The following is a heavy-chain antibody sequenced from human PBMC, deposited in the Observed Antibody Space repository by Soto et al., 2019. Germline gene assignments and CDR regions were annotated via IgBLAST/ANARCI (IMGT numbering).Heavy chain of an antibody. Sequence: LEILSLTCTVSGGSISSSRYYWGWIRQPPGKGLEWIGNIYYSGSTYYNPSLKSRVTISVDTSKNQFSLKLSSVTAADTAVYYCARPQYCSGGSCYSRYGMDVWGQGTTVTVSS. CDR2: IYYSGST. CDR1: GGSISSSRYY. D-gene: IGHD2-15*01. J-gene: IGHJ6*02. V-gene: IGHV4-39*07. CDR3: ARPQYCSGGSCYSRYGMDV.